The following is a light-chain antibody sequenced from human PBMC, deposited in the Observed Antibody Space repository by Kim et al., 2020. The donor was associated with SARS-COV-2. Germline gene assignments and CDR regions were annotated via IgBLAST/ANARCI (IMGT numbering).Light chain of an antibody. CDR2: GAS. J-gene: IGKJ2*01. CDR3: QQYGRSPYT. CDR1: QSVSSSY. Sequence: EIVLTQSPGTLSLSPGERATLSCRASQSVSSSYLAWYQQKPGQAPRLLSYGASSRATGIPDRFSGSGSGTDFTLTISRLEPEDFAVYYCQQYGRSPYTFGQGTKLEI. V-gene: IGKV3-20*01.